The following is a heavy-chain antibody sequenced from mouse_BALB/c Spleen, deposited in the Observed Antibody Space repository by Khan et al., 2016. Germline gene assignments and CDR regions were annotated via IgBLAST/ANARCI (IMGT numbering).Heavy chain of an antibody. CDR1: GFSLTSYG. D-gene: IGHD1-3*01. CDR3: ARLEDI. Sequence: QVPLKESGPGLLAPSQSLSITCTVSGFSLTSYGLHWVRQPPGKGLAWLGVICAGGSPNYNSSLMSRLSISKDNSNCPVFLKMNSQKTEDTAMYYCARLEDIWGQGTTLTVSS. V-gene: IGHV2-9*02. J-gene: IGHJ2*01. CDR2: ICAGGSP.